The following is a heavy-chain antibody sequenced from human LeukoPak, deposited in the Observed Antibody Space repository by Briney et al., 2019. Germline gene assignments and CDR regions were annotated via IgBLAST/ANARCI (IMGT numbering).Heavy chain of an antibody. CDR2: IYYSGST. J-gene: IGHJ3*02. D-gene: IGHD2-2*01. CDR3: ARDLGYCSSTSCYDGDAFDI. Sequence: PSETLSLTCTVSGGSISSYYWSWIRQPPGKGLEWIGYIYYSGSTNYNPSLKSRVTISVDTSKNQFSLKLSSVTAADTAVYYCARDLGYCSSTSCYDGDAFDIWGQGTMVTVSS. V-gene: IGHV4-59*12. CDR1: GGSISSYY.